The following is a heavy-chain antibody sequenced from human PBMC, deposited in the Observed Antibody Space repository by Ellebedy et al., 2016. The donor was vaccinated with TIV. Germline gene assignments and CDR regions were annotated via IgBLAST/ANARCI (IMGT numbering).Heavy chain of an antibody. CDR3: ARDATVVTRRAGWYFDL. Sequence: MPSETLSLTCTVSGGSISSYYWSWTRQPPGKGLEWIGYIYYSGSTNYNPSLKSRVTISVDTSKNQFSLKLSSVTAADTAVYYCARDATVVTRRAGWYFDLWGRGTLVTVSS. CDR1: GGSISSYY. J-gene: IGHJ2*01. V-gene: IGHV4-59*01. CDR2: IYYSGST. D-gene: IGHD4-23*01.